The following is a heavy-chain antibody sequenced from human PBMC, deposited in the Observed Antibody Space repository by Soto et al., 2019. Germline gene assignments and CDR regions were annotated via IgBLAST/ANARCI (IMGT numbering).Heavy chain of an antibody. J-gene: IGHJ3*02. CDR2: IYHSGST. CDR3: ASTIFGVDDAFDI. D-gene: IGHD3-3*01. V-gene: IGHV4-38-2*02. CDR1: GYSISSGYY. Sequence: SETLSLTCTVSGYSISSGYYWGWIRQPPGKGLEWIGSIYHSGSTYYNPSLKSRVTISVDTSKNQFSLKRSSVTAADTAVYYCASTIFGVDDAFDIWGQGTMVTVSS.